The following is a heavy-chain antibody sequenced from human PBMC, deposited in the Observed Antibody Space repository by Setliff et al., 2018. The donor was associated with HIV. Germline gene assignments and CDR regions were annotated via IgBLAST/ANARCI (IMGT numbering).Heavy chain of an antibody. J-gene: IGHJ5*02. CDR2: MNPNSDIT. V-gene: IGHV1-8*02. Sequence: ASVKVSCKASGYTFTNYDINWVRQASGQGLEWMGWMNPNSDITVYAQKFQGRVTMTGNPSIDTVYLELSGLTSEDTAVYYCAREGNFWRVFDPWGQGTLVTVSS. CDR1: GYTFTNYD. CDR3: AREGNFWRVFDP. D-gene: IGHD3-3*01.